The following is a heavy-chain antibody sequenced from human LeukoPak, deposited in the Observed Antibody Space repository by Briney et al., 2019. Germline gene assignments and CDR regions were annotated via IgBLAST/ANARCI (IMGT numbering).Heavy chain of an antibody. Sequence: ASVNVSCKASGYTFTSYAMHWVRQAPGQRLEWMGWINAGNGNTKYSQKFQGRVTITRDTSASKAYMELSSLRSEDTAVYYCARFMVRGYYYGMDVWGKGTTVTVSS. CDR3: ARFMVRGYYYGMDV. V-gene: IGHV1-3*01. D-gene: IGHD3-10*01. CDR2: INAGNGNT. CDR1: GYTFTSYA. J-gene: IGHJ6*04.